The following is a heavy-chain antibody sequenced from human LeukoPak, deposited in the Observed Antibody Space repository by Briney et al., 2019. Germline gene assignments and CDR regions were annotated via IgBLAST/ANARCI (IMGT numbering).Heavy chain of an antibody. J-gene: IGHJ4*02. V-gene: IGHV1-46*01. D-gene: IGHD2-15*01. CDR3: ARDLGPVGAAFDY. CDR1: GYTFTSYY. CDR2: INPSGGST. Sequence: ASVKVSCKASGYTFTSYYMHWVRQAPGQGLEWMGIINPSGGSTSYAQKFQGRVTMTRDMSTSTVYMELSSLRAEYTAVYFCARDLGPVGAAFDYWGQGTLVTVSS.